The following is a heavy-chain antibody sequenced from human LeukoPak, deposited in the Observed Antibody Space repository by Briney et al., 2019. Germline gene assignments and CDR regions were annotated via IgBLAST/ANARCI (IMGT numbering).Heavy chain of an antibody. CDR1: GYTFGDYA. CDR3: TRFVEMATIIDY. D-gene: IGHD5-24*01. V-gene: IGHV3-49*03. Sequence: GGSLRLSCTASGYTFGDYAMSWFRQAPGKGLEWVGFIRSKAYGGTPEYAASVKGRFTISRDDSKSIAYLQMNSLKTEDTAVYYCTRFVEMATIIDYWGQGTLVTVSS. CDR2: IRSKAYGGTP. J-gene: IGHJ4*02.